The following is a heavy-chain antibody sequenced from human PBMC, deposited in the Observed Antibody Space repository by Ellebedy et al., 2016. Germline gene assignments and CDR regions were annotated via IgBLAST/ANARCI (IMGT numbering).Heavy chain of an antibody. CDR3: ARRTRALYGKLDH. J-gene: IGHJ4*02. CDR2: FYPGDGDT. D-gene: IGHD4-17*01. Sequence: GESLKISXKASGYTFTNDWIAWVRQVPGKGLEWVGMFYPGDGDTRYSPSFQGRVTISADTSSTTAYLQWNSVKASDSGMYYCARRTRALYGKLDHWGQGTLVTVSS. V-gene: IGHV5-51*01. CDR1: GYTFTNDW.